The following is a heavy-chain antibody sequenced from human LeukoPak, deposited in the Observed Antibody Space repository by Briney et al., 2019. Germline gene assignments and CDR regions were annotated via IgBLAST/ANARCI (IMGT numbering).Heavy chain of an antibody. CDR3: ARGRSNYYGMDV. D-gene: IGHD1-26*01. CDR1: GGSVSSGSYY. CDR2: IYYNGNT. V-gene: IGHV4-61*01. Sequence: SETLSLTCTVSGGSVSSGSYYWSWLRQPPGKGLEWIGYIYYNGNTNYSPSLKSRVTMSVDTSKNLFSLEVSSVTAADTAAYYCARGRSNYYGMDVWGQGTTVTVSS. J-gene: IGHJ6*02.